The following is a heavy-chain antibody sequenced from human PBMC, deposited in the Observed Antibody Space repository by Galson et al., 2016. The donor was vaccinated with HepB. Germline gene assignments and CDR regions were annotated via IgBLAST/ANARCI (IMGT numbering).Heavy chain of an antibody. CDR2: ISYLGISQ. Sequence: SLRLSCAASGYTFSSYIIHWVRQAPGKGLEWVSVISYLGISQDYADSVKGRFTISRDDSKNTLYLQLHGLRPEDTADNYCARAGGSTSIFAFDLWGRGTLVTVSS. CDR3: ARAGGSTSIFAFDL. CDR1: GYTFSSYI. D-gene: IGHD1-26*01. V-gene: IGHV3-30-3*02. J-gene: IGHJ3*01.